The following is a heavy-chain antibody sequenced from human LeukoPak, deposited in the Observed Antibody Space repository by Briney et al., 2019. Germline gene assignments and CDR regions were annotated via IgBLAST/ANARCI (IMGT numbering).Heavy chain of an antibody. V-gene: IGHV3-23*01. D-gene: IGHD2-8*01. J-gene: IGHJ4*02. CDR3: AKDESNGPFDY. Sequence: GGSLRLSCAASGFTFSSYAMSWVRQAPGKGLEWVSAISGSGGSTYYADSVKGRFTISRDNSKNTPFLQMNSLRAEDTAIYYCAKDESNGPFDYWGQGTLVTVSS. CDR2: ISGSGGST. CDR1: GFTFSSYA.